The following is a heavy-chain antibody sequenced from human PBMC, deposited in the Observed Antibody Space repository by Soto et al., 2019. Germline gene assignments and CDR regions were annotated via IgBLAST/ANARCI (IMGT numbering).Heavy chain of an antibody. CDR2: ISSNGVST. Sequence: EVQVVESGGGLVQPGGSLRLSCSVSGFTIINYAMHWVRQAPGKGLQYVTSISSNGVSTYYADSVKGRFTISRDNSKNTLYLQMSSLRAEDTAVYYCVKDRYVDYWGQGILVTVSS. CDR1: GFTIINYA. CDR3: VKDRYVDY. J-gene: IGHJ4*02. D-gene: IGHD2-2*01. V-gene: IGHV3-64D*06.